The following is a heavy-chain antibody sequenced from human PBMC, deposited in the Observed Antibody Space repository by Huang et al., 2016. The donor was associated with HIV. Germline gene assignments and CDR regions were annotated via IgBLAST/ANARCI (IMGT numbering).Heavy chain of an antibody. J-gene: IGHJ3*02. CDR3: ARLQMLSGSDAFDI. CDR2: IYTPGST. D-gene: IGHD2-8*01. Sequence: QVQLQESGPGLVKPSETLSLTCTVSGGSISSYYWSWIRQPAGKGLEWIGRIYTPGSTNYNPSLKRRVTMSVDTSKNHFSLKLSSVTAADTAVYYCARLQMLSGSDAFDIWGQGTMVTVSS. V-gene: IGHV4-4*07. CDR1: GGSISSYY.